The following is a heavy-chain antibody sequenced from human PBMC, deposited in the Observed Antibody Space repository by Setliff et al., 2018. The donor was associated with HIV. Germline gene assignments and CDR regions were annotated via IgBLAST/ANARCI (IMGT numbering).Heavy chain of an antibody. Sequence: SETLSLTCSVSGGSIRSHYWSWIRQAPGKGLQWIGNVYYRAKTGATTDHNPSLRSRISISLDVSKNQLSLRLSSVTAADTAIYYCARVPTSSWYVTTQRTKEYFHHWGQGTLVTVSS. CDR1: GGSIRSHY. D-gene: IGHD6-13*01. CDR3: ARVPTSSWYVTTQRTKEYFHH. J-gene: IGHJ1*01. V-gene: IGHV4-59*11. CDR2: VYYRAKTGATT.